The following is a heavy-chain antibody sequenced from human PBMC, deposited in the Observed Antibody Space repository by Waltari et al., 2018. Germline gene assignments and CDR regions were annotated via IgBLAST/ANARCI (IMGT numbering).Heavy chain of an antibody. J-gene: IGHJ4*02. CDR1: GGTFSSYA. CDR2: IIPSIGIA. D-gene: IGHD6-13*01. Sequence: QVQLVQSGAEVKKPGSSVKVSCKASGGTFSSYAISWVRQAPGQRLEWMGRIIPSIGIANYAQKFQGRVTITADKSTSTAYMELSSLRSEDTAGYYCASSKGIAADVGGYWGQGTLVTVSS. V-gene: IGHV1-69*04. CDR3: ASSKGIAADVGGY.